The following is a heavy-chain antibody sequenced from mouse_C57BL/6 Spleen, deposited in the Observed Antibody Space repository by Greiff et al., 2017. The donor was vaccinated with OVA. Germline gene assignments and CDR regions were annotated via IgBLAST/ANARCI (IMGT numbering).Heavy chain of an antibody. CDR3: ARDLLGLYWYFDV. CDR2: INYDGSST. D-gene: IGHD4-1*01. J-gene: IGHJ1*03. Sequence: EVQWVESEGGLVQPGSSMKLSCTASGFTFSDYYMAWVRQVPEKGLEWVANINYDGSSTYYLDSLKSRFIISRDNAKNILYLQMSSLKSEDTATYYCARDLLGLYWYFDVWGTGTTVTVSS. CDR1: GFTFSDYY. V-gene: IGHV5-16*01.